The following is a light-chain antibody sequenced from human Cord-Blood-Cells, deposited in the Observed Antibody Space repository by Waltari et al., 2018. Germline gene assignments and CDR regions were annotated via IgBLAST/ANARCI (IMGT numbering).Light chain of an antibody. CDR2: DVS. Sequence: QSALTQPASVAGSPGQSITISCPGTSSDVGGYNSVSWYQQHPGKAPKLMIYDVSNRPSGVSNRFSGSKSGNTASLTISGLQAEDEADYYCSSYTSSNYVFGTGTKVTVL. CDR3: SSYTSSNYV. J-gene: IGLJ1*01. V-gene: IGLV2-14*03. CDR1: SSDVGGYNS.